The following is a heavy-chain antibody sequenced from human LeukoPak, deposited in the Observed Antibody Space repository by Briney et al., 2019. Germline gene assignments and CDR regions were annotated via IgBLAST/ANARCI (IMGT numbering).Heavy chain of an antibody. CDR2: IIPILGIA. Sequence: GSSVKVSCKASGGTFSSYAISWVRQAPGQGLEWMGRIIPILGIANYAQKFQGRVTITADKSTSTAYMELSSLRSEDTAVYYCAREGAGTMVRGVPNWFDPWGQGTLVTVSS. D-gene: IGHD3-10*01. J-gene: IGHJ5*02. CDR3: AREGAGTMVRGVPNWFDP. V-gene: IGHV1-69*04. CDR1: GGTFSSYA.